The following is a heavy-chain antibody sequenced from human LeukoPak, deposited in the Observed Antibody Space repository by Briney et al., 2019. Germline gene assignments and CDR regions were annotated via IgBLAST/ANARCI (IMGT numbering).Heavy chain of an antibody. D-gene: IGHD4-17*01. J-gene: IGHJ4*02. V-gene: IGHV3-23*01. CDR1: GFTFSSYA. CDR3: AKKETTVTTFFEN. CDR2: ISASGGST. Sequence: PGGSLRLSCAASGFTFSSYAMSWVRQAPGKGLEWVSDISASGGSTYYADSVKGRFTISRDNSKNTLYLQMNSLRAEDTAVYYRAKKETTVTTFFENWGQGTLVTVSS.